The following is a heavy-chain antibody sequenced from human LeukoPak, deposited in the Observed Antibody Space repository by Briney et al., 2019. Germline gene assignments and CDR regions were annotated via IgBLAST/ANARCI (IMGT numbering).Heavy chain of an antibody. CDR1: GGSFSGYY. CDR2: INHSGST. V-gene: IGHV4-34*01. D-gene: IGHD6-13*01. J-gene: IGHJ4*02. Sequence: PSETLSLTCAVYGGSFSGYYWSWIRQPPGKGLEWIGEINHSGSTNYNPSLKSRVTISVDTSKNQFSLKLSSVTAADTGVYYCARGRSWYGVDYWGQGTLVTVSS. CDR3: ARGRSWYGVDY.